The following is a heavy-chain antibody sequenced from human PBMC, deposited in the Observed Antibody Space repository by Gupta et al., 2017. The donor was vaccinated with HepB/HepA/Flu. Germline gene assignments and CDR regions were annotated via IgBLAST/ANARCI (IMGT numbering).Heavy chain of an antibody. Sequence: VQPGGSLRLSCSTSGFNFSRYWMNWVRQAPGKGLEWVANINQGGSEEYYVDSVRGRFTISRDNARNSLSLQMDSLRADDTAVYYCATGPLEDGGQGTMVTVSS. V-gene: IGHV3-7*01. J-gene: IGHJ4*02. CDR1: GFNFSRYW. CDR2: INQGGSEE. CDR3: ATGPLED.